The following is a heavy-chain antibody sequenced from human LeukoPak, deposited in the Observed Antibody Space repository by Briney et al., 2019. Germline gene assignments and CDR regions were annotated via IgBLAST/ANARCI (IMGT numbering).Heavy chain of an antibody. V-gene: IGHV4-59*01. Sequence: SETLSLTCTVSGGSFSSYYWSWIRQPPGKGLEWIGYIYYSGSTNYNPSLKSRVTISVDTSKNQFSLKLSSVTAADTAVYYCASSSERWLQFWRLGAFDIWGQGTMVTVSS. CDR1: GGSFSSYY. CDR3: ASSSERWLQFWRLGAFDI. J-gene: IGHJ3*02. CDR2: IYYSGST. D-gene: IGHD5-24*01.